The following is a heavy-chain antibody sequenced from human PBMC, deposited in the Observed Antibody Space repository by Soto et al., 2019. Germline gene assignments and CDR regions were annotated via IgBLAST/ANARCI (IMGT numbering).Heavy chain of an antibody. CDR1: GFSLSTSGVG. CDR2: IYWDDDK. J-gene: IGHJ4*02. D-gene: IGHD3-3*01. V-gene: IGHV2-5*02. Sequence: ESGPTLVKPTQTLTLTCTFSGFSLSTSGVGVGWIRQPPGKALEWLALIYWDDDKRYSPSLKSRLTITKDTSKSQVVLTVTNMDPVDTATYYCAHLRFLEWCLDYWGQGTLVTVSS. CDR3: AHLRFLEWCLDY.